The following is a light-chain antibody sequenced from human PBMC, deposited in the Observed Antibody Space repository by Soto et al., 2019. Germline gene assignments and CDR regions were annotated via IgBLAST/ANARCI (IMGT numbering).Light chain of an antibody. J-gene: IGLJ1*01. Sequence: QSALTQPTSASGSPGQSVTISCTGTSSDVGGYNYVSWYQQHPGEAPKLMIYEVSKRPSGVPDRFSGSKSGNTASLTVSGLQAEDEADYYCSSYAGSKTFVFGNGTKLTVL. CDR1: SSDVGGYNY. V-gene: IGLV2-8*01. CDR3: SSYAGSKTFV. CDR2: EVS.